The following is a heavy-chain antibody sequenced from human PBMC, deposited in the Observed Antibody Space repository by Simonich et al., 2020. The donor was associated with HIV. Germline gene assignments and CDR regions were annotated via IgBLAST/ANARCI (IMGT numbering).Heavy chain of an antibody. D-gene: IGHD6-6*01. Sequence: EVQLVESGGGLVQPGGSLRLSCAASGFTFSSDWMHWVRQAPGKGLVWVSGINSDGSSKSYADSVKGRFTSSRDNAKNTLYLQMNRLRAEDTAVYYCARSGGSSSDAFDIWGQGTTVTVSS. J-gene: IGHJ3*02. CDR2: INSDGSSK. V-gene: IGHV3-74*01. CDR3: ARSGGSSSDAFDI. CDR1: GFTFSSDW.